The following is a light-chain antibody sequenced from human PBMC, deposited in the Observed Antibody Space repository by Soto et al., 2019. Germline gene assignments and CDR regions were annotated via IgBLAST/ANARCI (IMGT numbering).Light chain of an antibody. CDR2: GAS. CDR1: QSVSSSY. J-gene: IGKJ1*01. Sequence: EIVLTQSPGTLSLSPGERATLSCRASQSVSSSYLAWYQQKPGQAPRLLIYGASSRATGIAARFSGSGSGTDFTLTISRLEPEDFDVYYCQQYGSSRWTFGQGTKADI. V-gene: IGKV3-20*01. CDR3: QQYGSSRWT.